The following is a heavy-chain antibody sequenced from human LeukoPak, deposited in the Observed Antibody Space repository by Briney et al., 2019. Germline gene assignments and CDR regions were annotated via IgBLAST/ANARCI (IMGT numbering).Heavy chain of an antibody. D-gene: IGHD3-22*01. CDR3: PAPVHYYDSSGYHYYFDY. V-gene: IGHV1-24*01. CDR1: GYTLTELS. CDR2: FDPEDGET. Sequence: GASVKVSCKVSGYTLTELSMHWVRQAPGKGLEWMGGFDPEDGETIYAQKFQGRVTMTEDRSTDKAYMELSSLRSEDTAVYYCPAPVHYYDSSGYHYYFDYWGQGTLVTVSS. J-gene: IGHJ4*02.